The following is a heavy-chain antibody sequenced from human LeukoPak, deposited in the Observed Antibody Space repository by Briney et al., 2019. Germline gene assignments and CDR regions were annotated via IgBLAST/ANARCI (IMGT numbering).Heavy chain of an antibody. J-gene: IGHJ5*02. CDR2: ISAYNGNT. D-gene: IGHD6-19*01. CDR3: AREPDIAVAVVGSVWFDP. V-gene: IGHV1-18*01. Sequence: GASVKVSCKASGYTFTSYGISWVRQAPGQGLEWMGWISAYNGNTNYAQKLQGRVTMTTDTSTSTAYMELRSLRSDDTAVYYCAREPDIAVAVVGSVWFDPWGQGTLVTVSS. CDR1: GYTFTSYG.